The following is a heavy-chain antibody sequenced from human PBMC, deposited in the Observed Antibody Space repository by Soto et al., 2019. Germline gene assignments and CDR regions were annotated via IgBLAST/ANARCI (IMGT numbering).Heavy chain of an antibody. J-gene: IGHJ4*02. Sequence: SETLSLTCTVYGGSFSGYYWSWIRQPPGKGLEWIGEINHSGSTNYNPSLKSRVTISVDTSKNQFSLKLSSVTAADTAVYYCARGLLMITFGGVIENPYYFDYWGQGTLVTVSS. CDR3: ARGLLMITFGGVIENPYYFDY. D-gene: IGHD3-16*02. V-gene: IGHV4-34*01. CDR2: INHSGST. CDR1: GGSFSGYY.